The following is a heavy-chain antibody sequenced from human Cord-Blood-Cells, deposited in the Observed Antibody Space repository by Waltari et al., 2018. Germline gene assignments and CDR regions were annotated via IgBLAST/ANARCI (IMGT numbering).Heavy chain of an antibody. CDR3: ARDKTGPHGGDDDAFDI. CDR2: TYYSSKWYN. J-gene: IGHJ3*02. CDR1: GDSVSSNSAA. D-gene: IGHD2-21*01. V-gene: IGHV6-1*01. Sequence: QVQLQQSGPGLVKPSQTLSLTCAISGDSVSSNSAAWNWIRQSPSRGLEWLGRTYYSSKWYNDYAVTVKSRITINPDTSKNQFSLQLNSVTPEDTAVYYCARDKTGPHGGDDDAFDIWGQGTMVTVSS.